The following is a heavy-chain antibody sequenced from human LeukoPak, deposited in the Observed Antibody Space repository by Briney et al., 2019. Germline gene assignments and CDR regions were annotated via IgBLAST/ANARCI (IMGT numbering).Heavy chain of an antibody. CDR3: ARSMSTIDAFDI. Sequence: SETLSLTCTVSGGSISSYYWSWLRQPPGKGLEWIGYIYYSGSTNYNPSLKSRVTISVDTSKNQFSLKLSSVTAADTAVYYCARSMSTIDAFDIWGQGTMVTVSS. CDR1: GGSISSYY. J-gene: IGHJ3*02. V-gene: IGHV4-59*01. CDR2: IYYSGST.